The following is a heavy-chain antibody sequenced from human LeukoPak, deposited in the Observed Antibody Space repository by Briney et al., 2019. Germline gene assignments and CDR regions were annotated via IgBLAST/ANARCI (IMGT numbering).Heavy chain of an antibody. Sequence: GRSLRLSCAASGFTFSSYAMHWVRQAPGKGLEWVAVISYDGSNKYYADSVKGRFTISRDNSKNTLYLQMNSLRPEDTAVYYCAKVNKGGYDSFDYWGQGTLVTVSP. CDR3: AKVNKGGYDSFDY. CDR1: GFTFSSYA. D-gene: IGHD5-12*01. CDR2: ISYDGSNK. V-gene: IGHV3-30*04. J-gene: IGHJ4*02.